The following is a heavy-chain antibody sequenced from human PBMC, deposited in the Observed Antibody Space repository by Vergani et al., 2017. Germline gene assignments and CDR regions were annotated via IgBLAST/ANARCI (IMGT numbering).Heavy chain of an antibody. J-gene: IGHJ6*02. CDR2: IYHSGST. CDR3: ARDHLMYDTARMDV. D-gene: IGHD3-9*01. CDR1: GFTFSSYW. V-gene: IGHV4-4*02. Sequence: VQLVESGGGLVQPGGSLRLSCAASGFTFSSYWMSWVRQAPGKGLEWIGEIYHSGSTNYNPSLKSRVTISVDKSKNQFSLKLSSVTAADTAVYYCARDHLMYDTARMDVWGQGP.